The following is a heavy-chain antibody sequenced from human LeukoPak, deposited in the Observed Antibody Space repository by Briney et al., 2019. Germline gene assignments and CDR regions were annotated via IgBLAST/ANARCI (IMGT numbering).Heavy chain of an antibody. V-gene: IGHV1-8*01. D-gene: IGHD3-22*01. Sequence: ASVKVSCKASGYTFTSYDINWVRQATGQGLEWMGWMNPNSGNTGYAQKFQGRVTMTRNTSISTAYMELSSLRSEDMAVYYCARGHNSYYYDSSGYLDYWGQGTLVTVSS. CDR3: ARGHNSYYYDSSGYLDY. CDR2: MNPNSGNT. CDR1: GYTFTSYD. J-gene: IGHJ4*02.